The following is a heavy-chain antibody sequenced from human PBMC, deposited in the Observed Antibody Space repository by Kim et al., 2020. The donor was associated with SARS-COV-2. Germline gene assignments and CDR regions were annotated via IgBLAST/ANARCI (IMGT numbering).Heavy chain of an antibody. Sequence: GGSLRLFCAASGFIFSSYAMSWVRQAPGKGLEWVSVISGSGGSTYYADSAKGRFTISRDNSKNTLYLQMNSLRAEDTAVYYCARDLYHYESSGYYPPYY. J-gene: IGHJ6*01. CDR3: ARDLYHYESSGYYPPYY. D-gene: IGHD3-22*01. CDR1: GFIFSSYA. V-gene: IGHV3-23*01. CDR2: ISGSGGST.